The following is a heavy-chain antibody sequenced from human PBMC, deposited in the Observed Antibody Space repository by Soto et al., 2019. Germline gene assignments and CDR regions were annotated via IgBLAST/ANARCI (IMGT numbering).Heavy chain of an antibody. J-gene: IGHJ6*03. Sequence: ASVKVSCKASDYTFTSYGISWVRQAPGQGLKWMGWISSYNCNTNYAQKLQGRVTMTTDASTSTAYMELRSLRSDDTAVYYCARDRGSDQLWLFPRTDYYYYYMDVWGKGTTVTVSS. D-gene: IGHD5-18*01. CDR3: ARDRGSDQLWLFPRTDYYYYYMDV. CDR1: DYTFTSYG. CDR2: ISSYNCNT. V-gene: IGHV1-18*01.